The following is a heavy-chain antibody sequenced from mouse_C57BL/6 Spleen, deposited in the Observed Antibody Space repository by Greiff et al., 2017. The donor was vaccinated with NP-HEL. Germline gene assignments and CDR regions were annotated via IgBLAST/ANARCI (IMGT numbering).Heavy chain of an antibody. J-gene: IGHJ2*01. CDR3: ARSPNWVYYFDY. Sequence: QVQLQQPGTELVKPGASVKLSCKASGYTFTSYWMHWVKQRPGQDLEWIGNINPSNGGTNYNEKFKSKATLTVDKSSSTAYMQLSSLTSEDSAVYYCARSPNWVYYFDYWGQGTTLTVSS. CDR1: GYTFTSYW. V-gene: IGHV1-53*01. D-gene: IGHD4-1*01. CDR2: INPSNGGT.